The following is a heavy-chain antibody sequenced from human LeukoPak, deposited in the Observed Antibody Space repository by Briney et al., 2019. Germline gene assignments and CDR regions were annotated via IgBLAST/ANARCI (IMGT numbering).Heavy chain of an antibody. J-gene: IGHJ4*02. V-gene: IGHV3-74*01. CDR1: GFTFSSYW. CDR3: ARAKTSRDGYNFFGY. CDR2: INSDGSST. Sequence: GGSLRVSCAASGFTFSSYWMHWVRQAPGKGLVWVSRINSDGSSTSYADSVKGRFTISRDNAKNTLYLQMNSLRAEDTAVYYCARAKTSRDGYNFFGYGALGTLVTVSS. D-gene: IGHD5-24*01.